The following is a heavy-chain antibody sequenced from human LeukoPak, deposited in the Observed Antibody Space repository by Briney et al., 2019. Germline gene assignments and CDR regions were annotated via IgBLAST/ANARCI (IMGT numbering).Heavy chain of an antibody. V-gene: IGHV3-20*04. D-gene: IGHD3-10*01. CDR2: INWNGGST. CDR1: GFTFDDYG. Sequence: GGSLRLSCADSGFTFDDYGMSWVRQAPGKGLEWVSGINWNGGSTGYADSVKGRFTISRDNAKNSLYLQMNSLRAEDTALYYCARVRYGSGSYYNYYYYYMDVWGKGTTVTVSS. J-gene: IGHJ6*03. CDR3: ARVRYGSGSYYNYYYYYMDV.